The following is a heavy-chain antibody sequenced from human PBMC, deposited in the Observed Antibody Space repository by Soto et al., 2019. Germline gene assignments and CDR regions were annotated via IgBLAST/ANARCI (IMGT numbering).Heavy chain of an antibody. CDR2: ISYDGSNK. CDR1: GFTFSSYG. J-gene: IGHJ4*02. CDR3: AKVPHRTKRYSSSWLLDY. D-gene: IGHD6-13*01. Sequence: PGGSLRLSCAASGFTFSSYGMHWVRQAPGKGLEWVAVISYDGSNKCYADSVKGRFTISRDNSKNTLYLQMNSLRAEDTAVYYCAKVPHRTKRYSSSWLLDYWGQGTLVTVSS. V-gene: IGHV3-30*18.